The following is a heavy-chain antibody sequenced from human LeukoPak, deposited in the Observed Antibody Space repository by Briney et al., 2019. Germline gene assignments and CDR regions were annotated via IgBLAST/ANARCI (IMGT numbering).Heavy chain of an antibody. V-gene: IGHV5-51*01. CDR3: VYCSGGSSSYGMDV. D-gene: IGHD2-15*01. Sequence: GESLKISCKGAGYTFTSSWIAWVRQMPGKGLEWMGIINLGDSDTRYSPFFQGQVTISADKSISTAYLQWSSLKASDTAIYFCVYCSGGSSSYGMDVWGQGTTVTVSS. CDR1: GYTFTSSW. J-gene: IGHJ6*02. CDR2: INLGDSDT.